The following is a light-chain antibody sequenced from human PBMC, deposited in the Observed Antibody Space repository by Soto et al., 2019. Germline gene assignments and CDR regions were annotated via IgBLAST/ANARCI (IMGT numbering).Light chain of an antibody. CDR3: QQTNSLPRT. V-gene: IGKV1-12*01. Sequence: IQMTQPLSTLSESVLERVTITCWASQTISSWLAWYQQKPGKAPKLLIFAASSLQSGVPSRFSGSGSGTDSTLTINSLQPEDIATYYCQQTNSLPRTFGQGTKVDIK. CDR1: QTISSW. J-gene: IGKJ1*01. CDR2: AAS.